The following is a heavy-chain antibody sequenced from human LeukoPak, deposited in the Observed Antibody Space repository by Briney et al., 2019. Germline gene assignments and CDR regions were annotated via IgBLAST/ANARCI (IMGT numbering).Heavy chain of an antibody. CDR2: ISHRGST. CDR3: ARDSYDFWSGTPYNWFDP. CDR1: GGSISSYY. Sequence: PSETLSLTRTVSGGSISSYYWGWIRQPPGKGLEWVGSISHRGSTYYNPSLRSRITISVDTSKNQFSLKLSSVTAADTAVYYCARDSYDFWSGTPYNWFDPWGQGTLVTVSS. D-gene: IGHD3-3*01. J-gene: IGHJ5*02. V-gene: IGHV4-38-2*02.